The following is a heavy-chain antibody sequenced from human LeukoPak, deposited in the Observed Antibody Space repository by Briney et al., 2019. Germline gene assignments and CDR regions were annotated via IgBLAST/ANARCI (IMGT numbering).Heavy chain of an antibody. CDR3: ARGLPWELYTVDC. Sequence: GASVKVSCKASGYTFTSYDINWVRQATGQGLEWMGWMNPNSGNTGYAQKFQGGVTMTRNTSISTAYMELSSLRSEDTAVYYCARGLPWELYTVDCWGQGTLVTVSS. V-gene: IGHV1-8*01. D-gene: IGHD1-26*01. CDR1: GYTFTSYD. CDR2: MNPNSGNT. J-gene: IGHJ4*02.